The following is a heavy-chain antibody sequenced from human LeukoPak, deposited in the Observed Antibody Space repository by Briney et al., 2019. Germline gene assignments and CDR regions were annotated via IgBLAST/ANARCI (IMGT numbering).Heavy chain of an antibody. CDR1: QFSFSSYS. D-gene: IGHD1-26*01. CDR3: ARVVGGSSRSFDY. J-gene: IGHJ4*02. Sequence: GGSLRLSCAASQFSFSSYSFNWVRQAPGKGLEWVSVIYSGGDTYYADSVKGRFTISRDNSKNTLYLHMNSLRAEDTAVYYCARVVGGSSRSFDYWGQGTLVTVSS. CDR2: IYSGGDT. V-gene: IGHV3-53*01.